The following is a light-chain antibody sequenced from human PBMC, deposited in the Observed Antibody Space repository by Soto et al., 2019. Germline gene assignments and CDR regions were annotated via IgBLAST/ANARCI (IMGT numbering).Light chain of an antibody. CDR1: QSISTY. CDR3: QQYNSYAFT. J-gene: IGKJ3*01. CDR2: AAS. Sequence: EIQLTRARASLSGWVGQRVSSTCRASQSISTYLNWYQQKAGLAPKLLIYAASSLQSGVPSRFSGSGSGTEFTLTISGLQPEDFATYYCQQYNSYAFTFGPGTKVDIK. V-gene: IGKV1-39*01.